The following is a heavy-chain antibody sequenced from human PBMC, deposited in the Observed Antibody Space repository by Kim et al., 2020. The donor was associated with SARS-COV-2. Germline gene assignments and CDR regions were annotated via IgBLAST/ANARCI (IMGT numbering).Heavy chain of an antibody. Sequence: SETLSLTCTVSGGSISSGGYYWSWIRQHPGKGLEWIGYIYYSGSTYYNPSLKSRVTISVDTSKNQFSLKLSSVTAADTAVYYCARGPLKNPVPLGYYYYYGMDVWGQETTLPVSS. V-gene: IGHV4-31*03. CDR2: IYYSGST. CDR3: ARGPLKNPVPLGYYYYYGMDV. J-gene: IGHJ6*01. CDR1: GGSISSGGYY.